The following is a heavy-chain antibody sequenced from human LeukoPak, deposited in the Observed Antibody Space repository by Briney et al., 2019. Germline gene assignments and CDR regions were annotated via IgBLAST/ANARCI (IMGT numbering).Heavy chain of an antibody. Sequence: PSGTLSLTCTVSGGSISSSSYYWGWIRQPPGKGLEWIGSIYYSGSTYYNPSLKSRVTISVDTSKNQFSLKLSSVTAADTAVYYCARRQSTYCSSTSCYRRDVDYWGQGTLVTVSS. CDR2: IYYSGST. J-gene: IGHJ4*02. CDR3: ARRQSTYCSSTSCYRRDVDY. V-gene: IGHV4-39*01. D-gene: IGHD2-2*01. CDR1: GGSISSSSYY.